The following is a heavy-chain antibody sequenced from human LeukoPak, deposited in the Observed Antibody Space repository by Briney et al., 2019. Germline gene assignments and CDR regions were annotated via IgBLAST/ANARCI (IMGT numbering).Heavy chain of an antibody. V-gene: IGHV1-69*01. Sequence: ASVKVSCKASGGTFSSYAISWVRQAPGQGLEWMGGIIPIFGTANYAQKFQGRVTITADESTSTAYMELSSLRSEDTAVYYCAKSGDIVVVPAPGDIWGQGTMVTVSS. J-gene: IGHJ3*02. CDR1: GGTFSSYA. CDR2: IIPIFGTA. D-gene: IGHD2-2*01. CDR3: AKSGDIVVVPAPGDI.